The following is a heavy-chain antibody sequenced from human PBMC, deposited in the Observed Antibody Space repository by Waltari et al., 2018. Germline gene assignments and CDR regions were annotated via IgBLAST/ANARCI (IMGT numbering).Heavy chain of an antibody. Sequence: ELQLVESGGGLVQPGGSLRLSCTASGFSFGTFWMSWVRQAPGKGLEWVANINQDGSEKYYVDSLKGRFTISRDNAKKSLYLQMNSLRAEDTAVYFCARASNSGWSELDCWGQGTLVTVSS. CDR2: INQDGSEK. CDR1: GFSFGTFW. J-gene: IGHJ4*02. V-gene: IGHV3-7*04. CDR3: ARASNSGWSELDC. D-gene: IGHD6-19*01.